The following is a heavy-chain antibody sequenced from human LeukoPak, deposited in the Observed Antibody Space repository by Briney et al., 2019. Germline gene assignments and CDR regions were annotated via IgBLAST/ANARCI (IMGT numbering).Heavy chain of an antibody. CDR2: ISENGGST. J-gene: IGHJ4*02. D-gene: IGHD6-13*01. Sequence: GGSLRLSCAASGFTFDNYVMHWVRQAPGKGLEWVSLISENGGSTYYADSVKGRFTISRDNSKNSPYLQMNSLRTEDTALYYCAKEGSSWLYYFDSWGQGTLVTVSS. CDR1: GFTFDNYV. CDR3: AKEGSSWLYYFDS. V-gene: IGHV3-43*02.